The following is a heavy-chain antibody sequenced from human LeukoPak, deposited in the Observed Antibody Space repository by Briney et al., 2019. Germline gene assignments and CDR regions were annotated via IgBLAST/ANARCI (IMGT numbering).Heavy chain of an antibody. CDR3: ARATISEAYAFDI. J-gene: IGHJ3*02. CDR2: IGTTGGT. CDR1: GFIFSDFD. D-gene: IGHD4/OR15-4a*01. V-gene: IGHV3-13*04. Sequence: GGSLRLSCAASGFIFSDFDMHWVRQGTGTGLEWVSAIGTTGGTYCPGSVKGRFTISRENAKNSLYLKMNSLKAADTAVYYCARATISEAYAFDIWDQGTMVTVSS.